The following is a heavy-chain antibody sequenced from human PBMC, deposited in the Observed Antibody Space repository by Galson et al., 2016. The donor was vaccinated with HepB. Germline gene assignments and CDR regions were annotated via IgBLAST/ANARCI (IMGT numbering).Heavy chain of an antibody. CDR2: IKQDGSET. V-gene: IGHV3-7*01. CDR3: ARDSFTIFGVTPNWFDP. CDR1: GFLRNYW. Sequence: SLRLSCAASGFLRNYWMSWVRQAPGKGLEWVANIKQDGSETHYVDSVKGRFTISRDNSKNKLYLQLNSLRAEDTAVYYCARDSFTIFGVTPNWFDPWGQGTLVTVSS. J-gene: IGHJ5*02. D-gene: IGHD3-3*01.